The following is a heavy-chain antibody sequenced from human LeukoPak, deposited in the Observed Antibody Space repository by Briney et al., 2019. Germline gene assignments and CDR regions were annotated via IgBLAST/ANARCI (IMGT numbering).Heavy chain of an antibody. D-gene: IGHD6-19*01. Sequence: PGGSLRLSCAASGFTFSNYAMNWVRQAPGKGLEWVSAISGGGDYTYYAGSVKGRFTISRDNSKNTLWLQMNSLRTEDTAVYYCAKGYVAGQPKYNYYYMDVWGKGTTVTVFS. CDR3: AKGYVAGQPKYNYYYMDV. V-gene: IGHV3-23*01. J-gene: IGHJ6*03. CDR2: ISGGGDYT. CDR1: GFTFSNYA.